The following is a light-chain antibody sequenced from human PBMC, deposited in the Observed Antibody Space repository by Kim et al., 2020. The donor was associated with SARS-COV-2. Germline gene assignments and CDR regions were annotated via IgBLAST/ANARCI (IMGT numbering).Light chain of an antibody. CDR2: DAS. CDR1: HSVGFY. Sequence: EIVLTQSPATLSLSPGERATLSCRASHSVGFYLAWYQHKPGQAPRLLIFDASNRATGIPARFSGSGSGTDFTLTISSLEPEDFAVYSCQQRTNWPPTFGQGTKVDIK. J-gene: IGKJ1*01. CDR3: QQRTNWPPT. V-gene: IGKV3-11*01.